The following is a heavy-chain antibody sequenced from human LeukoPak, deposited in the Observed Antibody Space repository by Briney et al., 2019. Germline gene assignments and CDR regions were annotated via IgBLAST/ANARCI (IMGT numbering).Heavy chain of an antibody. CDR2: IIPIFGTA. CDR3: ARGDHFDAFDI. D-gene: IGHD1-14*01. J-gene: IGHJ3*02. V-gene: IGHV1-69*13. CDR1: GGTFSSYA. Sequence: WASVKVSCKASGGTFSSYAISWVRQAPGQGLEWMGGIIPIFGTANYAQKFRGRVTITADESTSTAYMELSSLRSEDTAVYYCARGDHFDAFDIWGQGTMVTVSS.